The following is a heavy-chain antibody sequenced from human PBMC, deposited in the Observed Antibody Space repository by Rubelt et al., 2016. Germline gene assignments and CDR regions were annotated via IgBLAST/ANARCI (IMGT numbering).Heavy chain of an antibody. CDR3: ARHPLSSGCPDY. CDR1: GGSISSSSYY. Sequence: QLQLQESGPGLVKPSETLSLTCTVSGGSISSSSYYWGWIRQPPGKGLEWIGSIYYSGSTYYNPSLKSRVTISVDTSTNQFSRRLSSVTAADTAVYYCARHPLSSGCPDYWGQGTLVTVSS. D-gene: IGHD6-19*01. V-gene: IGHV4-39*07. CDR2: IYYSGST. J-gene: IGHJ4*02.